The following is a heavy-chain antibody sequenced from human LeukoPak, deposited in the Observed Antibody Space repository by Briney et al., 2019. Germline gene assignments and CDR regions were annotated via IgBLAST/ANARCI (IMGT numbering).Heavy chain of an antibody. D-gene: IGHD2-15*01. CDR2: IYHSGST. V-gene: IGHV4-38-2*02. CDR3: AREGSGGSCYHY. Sequence: SETLSLTCTVSGYSISSGYYWGWIRQPPGQGLEWIGSIYHSGSTYYNPSLKSRVTISVDTSKNQFSLKLSSVTAADTAVYYCAREGSGGSCYHYWGQGTLVTVSS. CDR1: GYSISSGYY. J-gene: IGHJ4*02.